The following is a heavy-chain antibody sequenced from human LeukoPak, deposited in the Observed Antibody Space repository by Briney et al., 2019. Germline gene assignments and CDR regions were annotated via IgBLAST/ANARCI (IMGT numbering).Heavy chain of an antibody. CDR3: TSLVGSPTY. J-gene: IGHJ4*02. Sequence: GGSLRLSCAGSGFNFQYAWMTWVRQAPGKGLEWVGRIKSKRDGETTDYAALVKGRFSISRDDSKNTVYLQMNSLRTEDTAVYYCTSLVGSPTYWGQETLVAVSS. CDR1: GFNFQYAW. V-gene: IGHV3-15*01. CDR2: IKSKRDGETT. D-gene: IGHD4-23*01.